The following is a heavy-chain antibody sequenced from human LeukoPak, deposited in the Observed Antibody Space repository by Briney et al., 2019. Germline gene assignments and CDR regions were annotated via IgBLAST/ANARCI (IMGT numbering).Heavy chain of an antibody. CDR1: VFTFSGDA. CDR3: AKGQRQCFSSFLQLWPGKPVDRVL. V-gene: IGHV3-23*01. J-gene: IGHJ2*01. Sequence: GGSLRLSCAASVFTFSGDAISWVRQAPGEGVGRGSAISGSGGGTYYTDSVKGGFTITRDHAKDTLYLQTNSRRPDGTAVYYCAKGQRQCFSSFLQLWPGKPVDRVLW. CDR2: ISGSGGGT. D-gene: IGHD1-1*01.